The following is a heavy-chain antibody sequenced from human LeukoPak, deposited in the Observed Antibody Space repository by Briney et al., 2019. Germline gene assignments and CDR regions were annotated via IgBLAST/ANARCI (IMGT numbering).Heavy chain of an antibody. J-gene: IGHJ5*02. CDR2: IYYSGNT. V-gene: IGHV4-31*03. CDR1: GGSIASGGYY. Sequence: SQTVSLTCIVSGGSIASGGYYWSWIRQHPGKGLEWIGYIYYSGNTYYNPSLKSRVTISVDTSKNQFSLRLSSVTAADTAVYYCAVMYSSSWYWFDPWGQGTLVTVSS. D-gene: IGHD6-13*01. CDR3: AVMYSSSWYWFDP.